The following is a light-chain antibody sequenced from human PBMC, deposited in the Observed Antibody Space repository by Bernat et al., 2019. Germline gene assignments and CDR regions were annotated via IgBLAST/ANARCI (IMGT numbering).Light chain of an antibody. V-gene: IGLV1-44*01. CDR1: SSNIGSST. J-gene: IGLJ3*02. Sequence: QSVLTQPPSASGTPGQRVTISCSGSSSNIGSSTVSWYQQLPGTGPKLLIYFNNQRPSGVPDRFSGSTSGTTASLAISGLQSEDEADHYCATWDDSLTGFWVFGGGTKLSVL. CDR3: ATWDDSLTGFWV. CDR2: FNN.